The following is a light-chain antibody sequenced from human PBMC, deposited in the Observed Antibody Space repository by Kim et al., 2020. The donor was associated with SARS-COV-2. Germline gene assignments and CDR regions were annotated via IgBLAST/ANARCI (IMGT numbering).Light chain of an antibody. V-gene: IGKV3-15*01. CDR3: QQYNNWWS. J-gene: IGKJ1*01. CDR1: QSVRSN. CDR2: GAS. Sequence: SVSPGKRATISCRAGQSVRSNLAWYQQKPGQAPRLLIYGASTRATGIPVRFSGSGSETEFTLTISSLQSEDFAVYYCQQYNNWWSFGQGTKVDIK.